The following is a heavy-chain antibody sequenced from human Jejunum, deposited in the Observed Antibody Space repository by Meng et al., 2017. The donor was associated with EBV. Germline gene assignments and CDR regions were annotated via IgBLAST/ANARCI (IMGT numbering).Heavy chain of an antibody. D-gene: IGHD1-26*01. V-gene: IGHV3-15*01. CDR2: IKSKTDGETT. CDR1: GFSFVTAW. Sequence: HLVESGGGLVEPGGALTLSCEASGFSFVTAWMSWVRQAPGKGLEWVGRIKSKTDGETTDYAAPIKGRFTISRDDSKNILYLQMNSLQKEDTAMYYCSGDIRSEWGCNYWGQGSLVTVSA. J-gene: IGHJ4*02. CDR3: SGDIRSEWGCNY.